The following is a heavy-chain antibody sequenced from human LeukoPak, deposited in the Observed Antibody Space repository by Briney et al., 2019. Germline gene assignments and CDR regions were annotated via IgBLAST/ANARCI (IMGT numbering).Heavy chain of an antibody. CDR1: GVSISSSSYS. CDR2: IYDSGST. D-gene: IGHD2-15*01. J-gene: IGHJ3*02. V-gene: IGHV4-39*01. CDR3: ARPIKFDCSGGSCYGVPADAFDI. Sequence: SETLSLTCTVSGVSISSSSYSWGWIRQPPGKGLEWIGSIYDSGSTYYNPSLKSRVTISVDTSKNQFSLKLSSVTAADTAVYYCARPIKFDCSGGSCYGVPADAFDIWGQGTMVTVSS.